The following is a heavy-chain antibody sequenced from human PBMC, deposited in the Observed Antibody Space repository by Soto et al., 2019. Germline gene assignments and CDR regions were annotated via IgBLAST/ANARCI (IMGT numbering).Heavy chain of an antibody. CDR2: ISGSGGST. CDR1: GFTFSSYA. D-gene: IGHD3-22*01. J-gene: IGHJ4*02. Sequence: PGGSLRLSCAASGFTFSSYAMSWVRQAPGKGLEWVSAISGSGGSTYYADSVKGRFTISRDNSKNTLYLQMNSLRAEDTAVYYCAKDPDFFDSSRYYYVDYWVQGTLVTVSS. V-gene: IGHV3-23*01. CDR3: AKDPDFFDSSRYYYVDY.